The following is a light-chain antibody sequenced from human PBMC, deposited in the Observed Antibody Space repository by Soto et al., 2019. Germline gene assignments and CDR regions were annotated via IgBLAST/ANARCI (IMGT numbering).Light chain of an antibody. CDR1: QCFXDT. V-gene: IGKV3-11*02. Sequence: EITMTQWASTLSVSPGEGATLSCRASQCFXDTFGWYQQKPGQTPRLLIXDESNRATAILARFSGSGSGRDFTLTIISLEPEDFAVYYCQHRSKWPTRTFGQGTRLEI. CDR2: DES. J-gene: IGKJ5*01. CDR3: QHRSKWPTRT.